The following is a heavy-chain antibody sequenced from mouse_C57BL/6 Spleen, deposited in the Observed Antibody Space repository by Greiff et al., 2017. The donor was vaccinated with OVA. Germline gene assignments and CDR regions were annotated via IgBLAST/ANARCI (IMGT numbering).Heavy chain of an antibody. CDR3: ARDQITTVVATDYYAMDY. CDR2: ISDGGSYT. V-gene: IGHV5-4*01. Sequence: EVQVVESGGGLVKPGGSLKLSCAASGFTFSSYAMSWVRQTPEKRLEWVATISDGGSYTYYPDNVKGRFTISRDNAKNNLYLQMSHLKSEDTAMYYCARDQITTVVATDYYAMDYWGQGTSVTVSS. CDR1: GFTFSSYA. D-gene: IGHD1-1*01. J-gene: IGHJ4*01.